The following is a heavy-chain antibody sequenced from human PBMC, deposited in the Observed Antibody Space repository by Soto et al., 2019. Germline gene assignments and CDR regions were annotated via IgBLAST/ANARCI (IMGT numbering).Heavy chain of an antibody. D-gene: IGHD3-3*01. CDR1: GFTFSSYA. CDR2: ISGSGGST. J-gene: IGHJ6*02. V-gene: IGHV3-23*01. CDR3: AKDGPDYDFWSGPLMDV. Sequence: GGSLRLSCAASGFTFSSYAMSWVRQAPGKGLEWVSAISGSGGSTYYAESVKGRFTISRDNSKNMLYLQMNSLRAEDTAVYFCAKDGPDYDFWSGPLMDVWGQGTTVTVSS.